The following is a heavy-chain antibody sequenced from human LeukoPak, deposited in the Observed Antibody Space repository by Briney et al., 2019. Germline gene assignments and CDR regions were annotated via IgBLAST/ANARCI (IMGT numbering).Heavy chain of an antibody. Sequence: GGSLRLSCAASGFTFDDYTMHWVRQAPGKGLEWVSSISATGIYRYYADSVKGRFTISRDNAKNSLYLQMNSLRSEDTAVYYCAAGSSGWGLGYYYMDVWGKGTTVTISS. CDR3: AAGSSGWGLGYYYMDV. CDR2: ISATGIYR. V-gene: IGHV3-21*04. D-gene: IGHD6-19*01. CDR1: GFTFDDYT. J-gene: IGHJ6*03.